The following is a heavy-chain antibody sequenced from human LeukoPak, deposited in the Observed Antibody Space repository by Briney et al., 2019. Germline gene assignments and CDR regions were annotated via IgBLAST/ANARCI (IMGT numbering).Heavy chain of an antibody. CDR1: GFTFSSFS. CDR3: ARRGDYGDYAY. CDR2: IRTSGTNT. Sequence: GGSLRLSCAASGFTFSSFSMNWVRQAPGKGLEWVSYIRTSGTNTDYTGSVKGRFTISRDNAKNSLYLQMNSLRAEDTAVYYCARRGDYGDYAYWGQGNLVTVSS. D-gene: IGHD4-17*01. V-gene: IGHV3-48*04. J-gene: IGHJ4*02.